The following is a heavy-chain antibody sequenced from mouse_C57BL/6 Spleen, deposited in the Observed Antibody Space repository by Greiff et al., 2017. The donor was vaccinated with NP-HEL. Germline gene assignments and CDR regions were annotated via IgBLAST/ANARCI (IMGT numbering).Heavy chain of an antibody. V-gene: IGHV1-76*01. J-gene: IGHJ4*01. D-gene: IGHD4-1*01. CDR1: GYTFTDYY. CDR3: ARSGTGTYAMDY. Sequence: QVQLQQSGAELVRPGASVKLSCKASGYTFTDYYINWVKQRPGQGLEWIARIYPGSGNTYYNEKFKGKATLTAEKSSSTAYMQLSSLTSEDSAVYFCARSGTGTYAMDYWGQGTSVTVSS. CDR2: IYPGSGNT.